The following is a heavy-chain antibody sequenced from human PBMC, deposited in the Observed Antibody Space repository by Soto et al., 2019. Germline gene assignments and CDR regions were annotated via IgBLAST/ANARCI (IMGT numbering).Heavy chain of an antibody. J-gene: IGHJ4*02. Sequence: GGSLRLSCAASGFTFSSYAMSWVRQAPGKGLEWVSAISGSGGSTYYADSVKGRFTISRDNSKNTLYLQMNSLRAEDTAVYYCAKPHPYYYDSSGYYYFDYWGQGTLVTVSS. CDR2: ISGSGGST. CDR3: AKPHPYYYDSSGYYYFDY. V-gene: IGHV3-23*01. D-gene: IGHD3-22*01. CDR1: GFTFSSYA.